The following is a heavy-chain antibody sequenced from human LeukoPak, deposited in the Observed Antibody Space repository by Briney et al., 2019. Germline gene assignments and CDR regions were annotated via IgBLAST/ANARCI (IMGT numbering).Heavy chain of an antibody. V-gene: IGHV1-69*13. Sequence: ASVKVSCKASGGTFSSYAISWARQAPGQGLEWMGGNIPIFGTANYAQKFQGRVTITADESTSTAYVELSSLRSEDTAVYYCARDIAVADPRHYYYGMDVWGQGTTVTVSS. D-gene: IGHD6-19*01. J-gene: IGHJ6*02. CDR1: GGTFSSYA. CDR2: NIPIFGTA. CDR3: ARDIAVADPRHYYYGMDV.